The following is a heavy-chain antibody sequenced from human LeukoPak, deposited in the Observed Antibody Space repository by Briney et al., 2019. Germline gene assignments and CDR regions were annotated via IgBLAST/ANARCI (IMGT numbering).Heavy chain of an antibody. CDR3: AKGLGYYYYGMDV. D-gene: IGHD6-19*01. CDR1: GFTVSSNY. V-gene: IGHV3-23*01. Sequence: GGSLRLSCAASGFTVSSNYMSWVRQAPGKGLEWVSAISGSGGSTYYADSVKGRFTISRDNSKNTLYLQMNSLRAEDTAVYYCAKGLGYYYYGMDVWGQGTTVTVSS. CDR2: ISGSGGST. J-gene: IGHJ6*02.